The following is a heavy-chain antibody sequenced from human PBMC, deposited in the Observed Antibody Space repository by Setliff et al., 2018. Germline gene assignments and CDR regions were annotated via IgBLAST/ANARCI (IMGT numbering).Heavy chain of an antibody. J-gene: IGHJ6*03. Sequence: SETLSLTCTVSGASISTYYWSWIRQPPGEGLEWIGYIYYSGSTNYNPSLKSRVTMSIDTSKNQFSLKLNSVTAADMAVYYCAREQWLDPPGYYYMDVWAKGTTVTVSS. D-gene: IGHD6-19*01. V-gene: IGHV4-59*12. CDR2: IYYSGST. CDR1: GASISTYY. CDR3: AREQWLDPPGYYYMDV.